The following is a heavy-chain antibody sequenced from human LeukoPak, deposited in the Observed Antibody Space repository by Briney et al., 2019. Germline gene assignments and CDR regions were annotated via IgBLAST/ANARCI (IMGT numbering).Heavy chain of an antibody. CDR3: ARENYSSGWSYCYFDL. Sequence: SQTPSLTPALSGDSPSRNSGAWSSVRHSPTSCLEWLGRTYVSCEWYIDYAVSVQPRITINPDTSKNQFSLQLNSVAPEDTAVYYCARENYSSGWSYCYFDLWGRGTLVTVSS. D-gene: IGHD6-19*01. CDR2: TYVSCEWYI. V-gene: IGHV6-1*01. CDR1: GDSPSRNSGA. J-gene: IGHJ2*01.